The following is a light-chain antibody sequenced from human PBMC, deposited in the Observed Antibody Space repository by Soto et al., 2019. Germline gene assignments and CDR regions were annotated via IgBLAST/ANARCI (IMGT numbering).Light chain of an antibody. CDR2: EVS. V-gene: IGLV2-14*01. Sequence: QSVLTQPASVSGSPGQSSTISCTGTSSDVGGYNYVSWYQQYPGKAPKLMIYEVSNRPSGVSNRFSGSKSGNTASLTISGLQAEDEADYYCSSYTSSSTLEVFGTGTKVTVL. CDR1: SSDVGGYNY. J-gene: IGLJ1*01. CDR3: SSYTSSSTLEV.